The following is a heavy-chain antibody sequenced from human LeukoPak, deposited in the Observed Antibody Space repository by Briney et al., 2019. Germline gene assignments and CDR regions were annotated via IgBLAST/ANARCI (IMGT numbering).Heavy chain of an antibody. V-gene: IGHV4-30-2*01. D-gene: IGHD3-3*01. CDR2: IYHSGST. CDR3: AREGDFWSAPMAGWFDP. Sequence: SQTLSLTCTVSGGSISSGDYYWSWIRQPPGKGLEWIGYIYHSGSTYYNPSLKSRVTISVDRSKNQFSLKLSSVTAADTAVYYGAREGDFWSAPMAGWFDPWGQGTLVTVSS. J-gene: IGHJ5*02. CDR1: GGSISSGDYY.